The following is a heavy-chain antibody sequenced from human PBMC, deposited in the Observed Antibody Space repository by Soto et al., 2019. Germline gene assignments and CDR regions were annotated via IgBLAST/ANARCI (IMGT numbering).Heavy chain of an antibody. CDR1: GYSFTDYH. Sequence: ASVKVSCKASGYSFTDYHIHWVRQAPGQGLEWLGRINPKSGGTSTAQKFQGWVTMTRDRSISTVYMELNNLSPDDTAVYYCGRGRSGQIVVFYWGQGTPVTVSS. V-gene: IGHV1-2*04. CDR2: INPKSGGT. CDR3: GRGRSGQIVVFY. J-gene: IGHJ4*02. D-gene: IGHD1-26*01.